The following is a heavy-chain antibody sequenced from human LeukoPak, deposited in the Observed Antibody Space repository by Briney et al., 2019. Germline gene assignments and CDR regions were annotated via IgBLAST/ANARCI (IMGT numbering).Heavy chain of an antibody. J-gene: IGHJ5*02. V-gene: IGHV4-59*01. CDR2: IYYSGTT. Sequence: SETLSLTCSVSGGSISSYYWSWTRQPPGKGLEWIGYIYYSGTTNYKPSLKSRVTMSVGTSKNQFSLKLSSVTAADTAVYYCARGVAAPWFDPWGQGTLVTVSS. D-gene: IGHD6-6*01. CDR1: GGSISSYY. CDR3: ARGVAAPWFDP.